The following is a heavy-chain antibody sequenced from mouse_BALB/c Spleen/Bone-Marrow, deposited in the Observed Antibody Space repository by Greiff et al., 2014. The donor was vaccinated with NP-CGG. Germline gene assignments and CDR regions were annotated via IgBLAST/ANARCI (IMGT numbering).Heavy chain of an antibody. D-gene: IGHD2-4*01. CDR1: GFSLTSYG. J-gene: IGHJ3*01. Sequence: VHLVESGPGLVAPSQSLSITCTVSGFSLTSYGVHWVRQPPGKGLEWLGVIWAGGSTNYNSAPMSRLSISKDNSKSQVFLKMNSLQTDDTAMYYCAREGSTMITTPFAYWGQGTLVTVSA. CDR2: IWAGGST. CDR3: AREGSTMITTPFAY. V-gene: IGHV2-9*02.